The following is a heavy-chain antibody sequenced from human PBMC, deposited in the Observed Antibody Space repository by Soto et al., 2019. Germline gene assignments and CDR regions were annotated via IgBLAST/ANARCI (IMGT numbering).Heavy chain of an antibody. CDR2: IWYDGGNK. CDR3: AKGQGYYYDASGYTFDY. CDR1: GFTFSNYG. D-gene: IGHD3-22*01. J-gene: IGHJ4*02. Sequence: GGSLRLSCAASGFTFSNYGMHWVRQAPGKGLEWVAVIWYDGGNKYYADSVKGRFTISRDNSKNTLYLQMNHLRAEDTAVYSCAKGQGYYYDASGYTFDYWGQGTLVTVSS. V-gene: IGHV3-33*06.